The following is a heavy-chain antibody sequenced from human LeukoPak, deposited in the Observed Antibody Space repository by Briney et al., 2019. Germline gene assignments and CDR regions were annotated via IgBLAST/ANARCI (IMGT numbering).Heavy chain of an antibody. CDR2: ISRSSSYI. J-gene: IGHJ5*02. CDR3: AKSPISSALGGWFDP. Sequence: GGSLRLSCAASGFTFSSYSMTWVRQAPGKGLEWVSSISRSSSYIYYADSVKGRFTISRDNAKNSLSLQMNSLRAEDTAVYYCAKSPISSALGGWFDPWGQGTLVTVSS. CDR1: GFTFSSYS. V-gene: IGHV3-21*04. D-gene: IGHD6-13*01.